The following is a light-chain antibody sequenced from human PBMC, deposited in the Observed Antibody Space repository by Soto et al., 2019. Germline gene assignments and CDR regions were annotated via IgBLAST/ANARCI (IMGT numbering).Light chain of an antibody. Sequence: QSALTQAASVSGSPGQSITISCTGTSSDIGGSDYVSWYQKHPGKAPKVIIYEVSDGPSGVSDRFSGSKSGNTASLTISGLQAEDEADYYFSSYVTSGTLVFGGGTKVTVL. V-gene: IGLV2-14*01. J-gene: IGLJ3*02. CDR1: SSDIGGSDY. CDR3: SSYVTSGTLV. CDR2: EVS.